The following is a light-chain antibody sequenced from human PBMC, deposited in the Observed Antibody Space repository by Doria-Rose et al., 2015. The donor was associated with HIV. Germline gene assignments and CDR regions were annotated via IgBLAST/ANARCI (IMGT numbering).Light chain of an antibody. V-gene: IGKV3-20*01. CDR1: QRVKSSY. Sequence: TQSPGTLSLSPGERATLSCRASQRVKSSYLAWYQQMPGQAPSLLIYDASTRATGIPDRFSGSGPGTDFTLTISRLEPEDVAVYYCQQYGTSRGTFGQGTRLEIK. CDR2: DAS. J-gene: IGKJ5*01. CDR3: QQYGTSRGT.